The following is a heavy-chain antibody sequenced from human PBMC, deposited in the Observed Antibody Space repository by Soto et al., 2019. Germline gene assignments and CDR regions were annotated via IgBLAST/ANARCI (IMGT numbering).Heavy chain of an antibody. CDR1: GFTFSNAW. J-gene: IGHJ6*02. V-gene: IGHV3-15*07. CDR3: TTDLLVRGVIPPYYYYGMDV. CDR2: IKSKTDGGTT. D-gene: IGHD3-10*01. Sequence: GGSLRLSCAASGFTFSNAWMNWVRQAPGKGLEWVGRIKSKTDGGTTDYAAPVKGRFTISRDDSKNTLYLQMNSLKTEDTAVYYCTTDLLVRGVIPPYYYYGMDVWGQGTTVTVS.